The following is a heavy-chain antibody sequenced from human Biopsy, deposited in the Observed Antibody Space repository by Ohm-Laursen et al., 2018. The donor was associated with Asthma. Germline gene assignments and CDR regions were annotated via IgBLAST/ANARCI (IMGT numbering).Heavy chain of an antibody. D-gene: IGHD6-19*01. Sequence: PSETLSLSCSVSGASIRSVGYYWSCVRQFPGKGLEWIGYISYSGRIDYNPDLNSRVTISVDTSENQFSLELKSLTAADTALYYCARASVAASSNWFDPWGQGTLVTVSS. CDR1: GASIRSVGYY. CDR2: ISYSGRI. V-gene: IGHV4-31*02. CDR3: ARASVAASSNWFDP. J-gene: IGHJ5*02.